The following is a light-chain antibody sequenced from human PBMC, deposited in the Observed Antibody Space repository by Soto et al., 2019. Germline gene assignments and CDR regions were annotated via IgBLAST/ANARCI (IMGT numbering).Light chain of an antibody. CDR1: QDIRGA. V-gene: IGKV1-13*02. J-gene: IGKJ5*01. CDR2: DLS. Sequence: AIQVTQSPSSLSASVGVRVTITCRASQDIRGALAWYQQKPGKAPKLLFYDLSTVESLVRSMFSGRVSGTEFTLTITSLQPEDFATYCCQQFNIYPITFGQGTRLDI. CDR3: QQFNIYPIT.